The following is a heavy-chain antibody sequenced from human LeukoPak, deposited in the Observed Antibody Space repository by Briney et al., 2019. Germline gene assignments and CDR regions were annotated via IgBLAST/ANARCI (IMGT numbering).Heavy chain of an antibody. J-gene: IGHJ4*02. Sequence: PGGSLRLSCAASGFTFSSYNMKWVRQAPGKGLEWVSYISSSSSTICYADSVKGRFTISRDNAKNSLYLQMNSLRAEDTAVYYCAFGGGTTGLFDFWGQGTLVTVSS. CDR3: AFGGGTTGLFDF. CDR1: GFTFSSYN. CDR2: ISSSSSTI. D-gene: IGHD1-1*01. V-gene: IGHV3-48*04.